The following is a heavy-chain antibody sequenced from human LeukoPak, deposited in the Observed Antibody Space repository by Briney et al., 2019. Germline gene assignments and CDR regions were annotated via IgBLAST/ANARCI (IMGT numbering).Heavy chain of an antibody. CDR2: TNTDGRTT. CDR1: GFTFSSYW. CDR3: ARIEDRGAAFDS. V-gene: IGHV3-74*01. Sequence: PGGSLRLPCAASGFTFSSYWMHWVRQVPGEGLVWVSRTNTDGRTTSYADSVKGRFTISRDNAKNMLYLQMNSLRVEDTAVYYCARIEDRGAAFDSWGQGVLVTVSS. J-gene: IGHJ4*02. D-gene: IGHD3-22*01.